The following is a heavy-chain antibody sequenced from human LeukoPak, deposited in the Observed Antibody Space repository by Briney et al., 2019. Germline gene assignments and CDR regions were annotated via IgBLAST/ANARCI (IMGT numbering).Heavy chain of an antibody. D-gene: IGHD3-22*01. V-gene: IGHV3-30*04. CDR3: ARDTGYDSSGYYLGAFDI. CDR1: GFTFSSYA. Sequence: GSLRLSCAASGFTFSSYAMHWVRQAPGKGLEWVAVISYDGSNKYYADSVKGRFTISRDNSKDTLYLQMNSLRAEDTAVYYCARDTGYDSSGYYLGAFDIWGQGTMVTVSS. J-gene: IGHJ3*02. CDR2: ISYDGSNK.